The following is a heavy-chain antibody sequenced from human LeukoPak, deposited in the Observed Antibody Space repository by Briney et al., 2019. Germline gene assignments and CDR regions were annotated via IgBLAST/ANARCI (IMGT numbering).Heavy chain of an antibody. V-gene: IGHV1-24*01. J-gene: IGHJ6*03. CDR2: FHPENAKT. Sequence: SVNLSCNVSGPILTVLSIHWVRQPPRKGLEWMGSFHPENAKTMAAQTFQGRVTMAEDISRDTAYMELRSLRSDDTAIYYCVIMSHTVVPTARIYYYMDIWGTGTTVIVS. CDR1: GPILTVLS. D-gene: IGHD1-1*01. CDR3: VIMSHTVVPTARIYYYMDI.